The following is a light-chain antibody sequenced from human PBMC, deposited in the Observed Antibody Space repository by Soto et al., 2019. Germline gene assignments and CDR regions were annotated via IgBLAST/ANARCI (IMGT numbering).Light chain of an antibody. CDR3: QQSYSTPRT. CDR2: AAS. V-gene: IGKV1-39*01. J-gene: IGKJ1*01. Sequence: DIQMTQSPSSLSASEGERVTIICRAGQRISSNLNWYQQKPGKAPKLLIYAASSLQSGVPSRFSGSGSGTDFTLTISSLQPEDFATYYCQQSYSTPRTFGQGTKVEIK. CDR1: QRISSN.